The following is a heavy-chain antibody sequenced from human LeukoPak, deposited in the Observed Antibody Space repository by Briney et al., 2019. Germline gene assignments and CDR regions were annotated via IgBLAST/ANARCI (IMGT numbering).Heavy chain of an antibody. CDR1: GYTFTGYY. Sequence: ASVKVTCKASGYTFTGYYMHWVRQAPGQGLEWMGWINPNSGGTNYAQKFQGRVTMTRDTSISTAYMELSRLRSDDTAVYYCARASEVVLMVYAIPGEIDYWGQGTLVTVSS. CDR2: INPNSGGT. V-gene: IGHV1-2*02. J-gene: IGHJ4*02. CDR3: ARASEVVLMVYAIPGEIDY. D-gene: IGHD2-8*01.